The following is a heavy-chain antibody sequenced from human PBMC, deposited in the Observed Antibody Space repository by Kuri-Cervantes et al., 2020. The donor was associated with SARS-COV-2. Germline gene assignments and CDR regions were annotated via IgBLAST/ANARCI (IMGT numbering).Heavy chain of an antibody. CDR1: GFTFSNAW. V-gene: IGHV3-15*01. J-gene: IGHJ6*02. D-gene: IGHD2-15*01. Sequence: GESLKISCAASGFTFSNAWMSWVRQAPGKGLEWVGRIKSKTDGGTTDYAAPVKGRFTISRDDSKNTLYLQMNRLKTEDTAVYYCTTVGCSGGSCYYYYYGMDVWGQGTTVTVSS. CDR3: TTVGCSGGSCYYYYYGMDV. CDR2: IKSKTDGGTT.